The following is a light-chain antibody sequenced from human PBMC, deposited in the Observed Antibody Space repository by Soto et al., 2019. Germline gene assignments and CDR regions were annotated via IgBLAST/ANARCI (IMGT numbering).Light chain of an antibody. CDR1: SSDVGSYNR. J-gene: IGLJ1*01. CDR3: SLYTNNSTFV. CDR2: EVS. Sequence: QSALTQPPSVSGSPGQSVTIPCTGTSSDVGSYNRVSRYQQPPGTAPKLLISEVSNRPSGVPDRFSGSKSGNTASLTISGLQAEDEADYYCSLYTNNSTFVFGTGTKVTVL. V-gene: IGLV2-18*01.